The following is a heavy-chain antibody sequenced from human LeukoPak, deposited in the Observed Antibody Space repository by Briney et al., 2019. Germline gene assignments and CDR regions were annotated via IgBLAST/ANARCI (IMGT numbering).Heavy chain of an antibody. Sequence: SETLSLTCTVSGGSISSGDYYWSWIRQPPGKGLEWIGYIYYSGSTYYNPSLKSRVTISVDTSKNQFSLKLSSVTAADTAVYYCAKTPPNTYYFDYWGQGTLVTVSS. D-gene: IGHD2/OR15-2a*01. V-gene: IGHV4-30-4*08. CDR1: GGSISSGDYY. J-gene: IGHJ4*02. CDR2: IYYSGST. CDR3: AKTPPNTYYFDY.